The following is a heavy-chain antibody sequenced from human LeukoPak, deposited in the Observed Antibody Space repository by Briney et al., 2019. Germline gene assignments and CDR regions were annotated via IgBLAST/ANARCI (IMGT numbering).Heavy chain of an antibody. CDR2: ISSSSSYI. Sequence: GGSLRLSYAASGFTFSSYSMNWVRQAPGKGLEWVSSISSSSSYIYYADSVKGRFTISRDNAKNSLYLQMNSLRAEDTAVYYCARVSGYSNYFDYWGQGTLVTVSS. V-gene: IGHV3-21*01. CDR3: ARVSGYSNYFDY. CDR1: GFTFSSYS. D-gene: IGHD4-11*01. J-gene: IGHJ4*02.